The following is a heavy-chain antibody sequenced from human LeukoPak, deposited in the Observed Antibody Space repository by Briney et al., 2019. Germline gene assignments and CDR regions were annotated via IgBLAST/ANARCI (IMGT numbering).Heavy chain of an antibody. V-gene: IGHV4-34*01. CDR1: GGSFSGYY. Sequence: PSETLSLTCAVYGGSFSGYYWSWIRQPPGKGLEWIGEINHSGSTNYNPSLKSRVTISVDTSKNQFSLQLNSVTPEDTAVYYCARGKDRSSGWYYYYYYYMDVWGKGTTVTVSS. D-gene: IGHD6-19*01. CDR2: INHSGST. CDR3: ARGKDRSSGWYYYYYYYMDV. J-gene: IGHJ6*03.